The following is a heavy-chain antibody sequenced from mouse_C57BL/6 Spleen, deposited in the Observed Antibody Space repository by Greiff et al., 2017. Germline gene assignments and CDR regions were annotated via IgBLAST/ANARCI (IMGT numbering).Heavy chain of an antibody. CDR1: GYSFTGYY. CDR2: INPSSGGT. Sequence: EVQLQQSGPELVKPGASVKISCKASGYSFTGYYMNWVKQSPEQSLEWIGEINPSSGGTNYNQKFKDKATLTVDTSSSTSYMQLNILPSEDSAVYYCATYFSSSYFDYWGQGTTLTVSS. CDR3: ATYFSSSYFDY. J-gene: IGHJ2*01. V-gene: IGHV1-42*01. D-gene: IGHD2-5*01.